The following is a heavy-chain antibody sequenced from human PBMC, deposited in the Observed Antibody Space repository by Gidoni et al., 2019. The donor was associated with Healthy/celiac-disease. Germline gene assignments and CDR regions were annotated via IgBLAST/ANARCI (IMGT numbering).Heavy chain of an antibody. Sequence: QVQLVQSGAEAKTPRSSVKVSCKASGGTFSSYAISWVRQAPGQGLGWIGGIIPIFGTANYAQKFQGRVTITADKSASTAYMELSSLRSEDTAVYYCATYSGSYSVDYWGQGTLVTVSS. V-gene: IGHV1-69*06. CDR2: IIPIFGTA. J-gene: IGHJ4*02. D-gene: IGHD1-26*01. CDR3: ATYSGSYSVDY. CDR1: GGTFSSYA.